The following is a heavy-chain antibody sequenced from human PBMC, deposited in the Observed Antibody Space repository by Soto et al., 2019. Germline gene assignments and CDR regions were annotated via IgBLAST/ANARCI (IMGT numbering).Heavy chain of an antibody. Sequence: VQLLESGGGLVQPGGSLRLSCAASGFTFSSHDMSWVRQAPGKGLEWVSAITSSGDGTRYADPVKGRFSISRDNSKDTVYLHMINLRDEATAISSCGMPVALMAYEYRGQGTLVTVSS. D-gene: IGHD6-19*01. CDR1: GFTFSSHD. CDR2: ITSSGDGT. J-gene: IGHJ4*02. V-gene: IGHV3-23*01. CDR3: GMPVALMAYEY.